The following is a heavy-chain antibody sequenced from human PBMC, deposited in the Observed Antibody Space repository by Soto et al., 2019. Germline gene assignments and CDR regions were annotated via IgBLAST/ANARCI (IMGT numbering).Heavy chain of an antibody. D-gene: IGHD2-15*01. V-gene: IGHV4-30-4*01. CDR2: IWHSGST. CDR3: ARGSGYP. Sequence: SETLSLTCTVSDGSIISDKYYWSCLRQPPGKGLEWIGYIWHSGSTSYNPSLQSRLSISVDTSKNQFSLKLSSVTAADTAGHYCARGSGYPCGQGTLVTVSS. CDR1: DGSIISDKYY. J-gene: IGHJ5*02.